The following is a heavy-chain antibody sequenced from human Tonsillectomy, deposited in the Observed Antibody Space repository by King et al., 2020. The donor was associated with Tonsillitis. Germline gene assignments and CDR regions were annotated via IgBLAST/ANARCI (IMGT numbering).Heavy chain of an antibody. CDR3: TRDWGEDGVVMAGEAVLDI. CDR1: GYSFINFF. CDR2: INPLGDNT. D-gene: IGHD2-21*01. J-gene: IGHJ3*02. V-gene: IGHV1-46*01. Sequence: QLVQSGAEVKKPGASVKVSCTASGYSFINFFIHWVRQAPGQGPEWMGIINPLGDNTKFAQKFQGRLTITRDTSTSTVYMELSSLRSEDTAIYYCTRDWGEDGVVMAGEAVLDIWGQGTKVTVSS.